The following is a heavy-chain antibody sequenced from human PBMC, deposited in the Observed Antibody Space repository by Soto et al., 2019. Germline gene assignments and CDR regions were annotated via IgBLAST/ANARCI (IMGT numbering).Heavy chain of an antibody. D-gene: IGHD2-2*01. CDR2: INHSGST. Sequence: SETLSLTCAVYGGSFSGYYWSWIRRPPGKGLEWIGEINHSGSTNYNPSLKSRVTISVDTSKNQFSLKLSSVTAADTAVYYCARGGDIVVVPAAPYNWFDPWGRGTLVTVSS. CDR1: GGSFSGYY. V-gene: IGHV4-34*01. CDR3: ARGGDIVVVPAAPYNWFDP. J-gene: IGHJ5*02.